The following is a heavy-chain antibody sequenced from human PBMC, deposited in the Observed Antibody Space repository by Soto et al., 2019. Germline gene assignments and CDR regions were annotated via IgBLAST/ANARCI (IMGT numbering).Heavy chain of an antibody. V-gene: IGHV3-30*18. CDR1: GFTFSSYG. J-gene: IGHJ4*02. CDR3: AKVSTWAPFDY. D-gene: IGHD1-26*01. CDR2: ISYDGSNK. Sequence: GGSLRLSCAASGFTFSSYGVHWVRQAPGKGLEWVAVISYDGSNKYYADSVKGRFTISRDNSKNTLYLQMNSLRAEDTAVYYCAKVSTWAPFDYWGQGTLVTVYS.